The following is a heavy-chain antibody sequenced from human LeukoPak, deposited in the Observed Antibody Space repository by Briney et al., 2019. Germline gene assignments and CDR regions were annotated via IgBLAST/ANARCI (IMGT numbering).Heavy chain of an antibody. D-gene: IGHD2-21*02. Sequence: GGSLRLSCAASGFTFSTYWMNWYRQAPGKGLEWVGNINQDASEINYVDSVRGRFTVSRDNAKNSLHLQMNSLRAEDTAFYYCATDRDNSDWQKRFDSWGQGTLVTVSS. CDR1: GFTFSTYW. CDR3: ATDRDNSDWQKRFDS. V-gene: IGHV3-7*01. CDR2: INQDASEI. J-gene: IGHJ4*02.